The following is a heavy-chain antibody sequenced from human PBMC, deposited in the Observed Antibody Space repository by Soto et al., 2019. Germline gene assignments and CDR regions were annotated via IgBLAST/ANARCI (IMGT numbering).Heavy chain of an antibody. Sequence: QVQLVQSGAEVKKPGSSVKVSCTASGGTFSSYAFSWVRQAPGQGLEWMGGIIRIFHTSTYAQKFQGRVTITADESTSTAYMELISLRSDDTAVYYCVHRRDGYNSAFFDYWGQGTLVTVSS. V-gene: IGHV1-69*01. CDR1: GGTFSSYA. CDR3: VHRRDGYNSAFFDY. J-gene: IGHJ4*02. CDR2: IIRIFHTS. D-gene: IGHD5-12*01.